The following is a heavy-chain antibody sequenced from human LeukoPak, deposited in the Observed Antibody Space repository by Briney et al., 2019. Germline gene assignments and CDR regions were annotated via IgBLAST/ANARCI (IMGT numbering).Heavy chain of an antibody. Sequence: PGGSLRLSCAASGFTFSNAWMSWVRQAPGKGLEWVGRIKSKTDGGTTDYAAPVKGRFTISRDDSKNTLYLQMNSQKTEDTAVYYCTTDRVAYCGGDCHKTIDYWGQGTLVTVSS. CDR1: GFTFSNAW. J-gene: IGHJ4*02. CDR3: TTDRVAYCGGDCHKTIDY. CDR2: IKSKTDGGTT. V-gene: IGHV3-15*01. D-gene: IGHD2-21*02.